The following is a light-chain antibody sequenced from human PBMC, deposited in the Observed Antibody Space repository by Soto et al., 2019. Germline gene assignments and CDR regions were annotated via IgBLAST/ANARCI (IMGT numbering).Light chain of an antibody. CDR2: DAS. CDR1: QSVSSY. Sequence: EIVLTQSPATLSLSPGERATLSCRASQSVSSYLAWYQQKPGQAPRLLIYDASNRATGIPARFSGSGSGTDFTLTISSLEPEDSAVYYCQQRSNWPLTCGQGTKLEIK. J-gene: IGKJ2*01. V-gene: IGKV3-11*01. CDR3: QQRSNWPLT.